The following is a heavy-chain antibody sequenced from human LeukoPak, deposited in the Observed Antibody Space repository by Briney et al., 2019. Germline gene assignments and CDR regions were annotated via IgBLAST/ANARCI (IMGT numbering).Heavy chain of an antibody. J-gene: IGHJ4*02. D-gene: IGHD6-19*01. CDR1: GGSISSYY. V-gene: IGHV4-59*06. CDR2: IYYSGST. CDR3: ARWGSGLYFDY. Sequence: SETLSLTCTVSGGSISSYYWSWIRQHPGKGLEWIGYIYYSGSTYYNPSLKSRVTISVDTSKNQFSLKLSSVTAADTAVYYCARWGSGLYFDYWGQGTLVTVSS.